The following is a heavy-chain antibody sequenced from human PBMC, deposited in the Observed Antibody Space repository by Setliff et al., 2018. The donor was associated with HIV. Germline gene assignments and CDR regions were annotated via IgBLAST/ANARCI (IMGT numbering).Heavy chain of an antibody. Sequence: PGGSLRLSCVASGFTFREKAMTWVRQPPGKGLEWVSGISGRGASTYYADSVKGRFTISRDTAKNTVYLQMNSLTSEDTAFYYCARGRINYGDYYYWGQGTLVTV. V-gene: IGHV3-23*01. CDR2: ISGRGAST. CDR1: GFTFREKA. D-gene: IGHD4-17*01. J-gene: IGHJ4*02. CDR3: ARGRINYGDYYY.